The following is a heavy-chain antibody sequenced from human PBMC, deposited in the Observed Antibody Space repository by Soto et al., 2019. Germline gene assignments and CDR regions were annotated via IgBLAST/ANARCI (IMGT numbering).Heavy chain of an antibody. CDR1: GFTFSSYA. V-gene: IGHV3-23*01. CDR3: AKVPYYYDSSGYSAPFDY. D-gene: IGHD3-22*01. CDR2: ISGSGGST. J-gene: IGHJ4*02. Sequence: GASLRLSCAASGFTFSSYAMSWVRQAPLEGLEWVSAISGSGGSTYYADSVKGRFTISRDNSKNTLYLQMNSLRAEDTAVYYCAKVPYYYDSSGYSAPFDYWGQGTLVTVSS.